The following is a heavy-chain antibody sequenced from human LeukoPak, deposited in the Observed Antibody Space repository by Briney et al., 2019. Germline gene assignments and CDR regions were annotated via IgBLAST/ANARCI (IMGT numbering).Heavy chain of an antibody. CDR3: ASSRYYDILTNYWVYYFDN. D-gene: IGHD3-9*01. J-gene: IGHJ4*02. CDR1: GGSISNYY. V-gene: IGHV4-59*12. CDR2: IYYSGTT. Sequence: SETLSLTCTVSGGSISNYYWCWIRQPPGKGLEWIGYIYYSGTTNYNPSLKSRVTISVDTSKNQFSLKLSSVTAADTAVYYCASSRYYDILTNYWVYYFDNWGQGALVTVSS.